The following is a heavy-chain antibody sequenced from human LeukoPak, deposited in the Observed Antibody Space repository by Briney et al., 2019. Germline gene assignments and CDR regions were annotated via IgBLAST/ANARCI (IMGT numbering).Heavy chain of an antibody. CDR1: GFTFDDYT. CDR3: ARAHSSGWYNWFDP. J-gene: IGHJ5*02. D-gene: IGHD6-19*01. V-gene: IGHV3-43*01. Sequence: GGSLRLSCAASGFTFDDYTMSWVRQAPGKGLEWVALISWDGDNTYYADSVKGRFTISRDNSKNSLYLQMNSLRTEDTALYYCARAHSSGWYNWFDPWGQGTLVTVSS. CDR2: ISWDGDNT.